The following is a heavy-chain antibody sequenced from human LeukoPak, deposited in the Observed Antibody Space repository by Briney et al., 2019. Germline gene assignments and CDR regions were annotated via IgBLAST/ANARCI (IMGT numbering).Heavy chain of an antibody. Sequence: SETLSLTCAVYGGSFSGYYWSWIRQPPGKGLEWIGEINHSGSTNYNPSLKSRVTISVDTSKNQFSLKPSSVTAADTAIYYCARAGYNYGIISYFDSWGQGTLVTVSS. CDR1: GGSFSGYY. J-gene: IGHJ4*02. V-gene: IGHV4-34*01. CDR3: ARAGYNYGIISYFDS. CDR2: INHSGST. D-gene: IGHD5-18*01.